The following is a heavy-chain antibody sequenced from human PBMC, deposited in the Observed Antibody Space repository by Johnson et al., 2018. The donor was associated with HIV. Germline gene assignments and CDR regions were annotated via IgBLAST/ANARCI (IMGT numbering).Heavy chain of an antibody. Sequence: VQLLESGGGLVQPGGSLRLSCAASGFTVSSNYMSWVRQAPGKGLEWVSVIYSGGSTSYADSVKGRFTISRDNSKNTLYLQMNSLRAEETAVYYCAKTVTMIVVPIGGAFDIWGQGTMVTVSS. J-gene: IGHJ3*02. D-gene: IGHD3-22*01. V-gene: IGHV3-66*01. CDR1: GFTVSSNY. CDR3: AKTVTMIVVPIGGAFDI. CDR2: IYSGGST.